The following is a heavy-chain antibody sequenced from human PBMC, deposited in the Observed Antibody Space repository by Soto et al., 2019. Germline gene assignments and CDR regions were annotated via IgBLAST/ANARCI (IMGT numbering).Heavy chain of an antibody. V-gene: IGHV1-8*01. CDR3: ARVLSTKKYSNYFWFDP. Sequence: QVQLVQSGAEVKKPGASVKVSCKASGYTFTSYDINWVRQATGQGLEWMGWMNPNSGNTGYAQKFQGRVTMTRNTSISTAYMELSSLRSEDTAVYYCARVLSTKKYSNYFWFDPWGQGTLVTVSS. J-gene: IGHJ5*02. D-gene: IGHD4-4*01. CDR2: MNPNSGNT. CDR1: GYTFTSYD.